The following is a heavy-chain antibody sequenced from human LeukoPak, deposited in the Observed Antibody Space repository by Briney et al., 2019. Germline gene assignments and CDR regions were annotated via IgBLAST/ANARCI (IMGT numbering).Heavy chain of an antibody. CDR1: GFSIRDYW. V-gene: IGHV3-7*01. Sequence: GGSLRLSCAASGFSIRDYWMSLVRQAPGKGLEWVADITPDGSGKTYVDSVKGRFTISRDNAKQSLYVQMDTLTAEDTAVYYCVTSWIRQQRDSWGQGTLVTVSS. CDR2: ITPDGSGK. D-gene: IGHD1-1*01. J-gene: IGHJ4*02. CDR3: VTSWIRQQRDS.